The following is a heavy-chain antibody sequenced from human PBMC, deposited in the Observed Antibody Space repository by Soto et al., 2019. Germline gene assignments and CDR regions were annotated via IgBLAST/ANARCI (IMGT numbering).Heavy chain of an antibody. V-gene: IGHV3-23*01. Sequence: GGSLRLSCAASGFIFNNYAMSWVRQAPGKGLEWVSGISGSGTSTNYADSVKGRFTISRDSSKNTLFLEMNSLRAEDTAVYYSAKDRGGGGSCHNYWGQGTLVTVSS. CDR2: ISGSGTST. J-gene: IGHJ4*02. CDR3: AKDRGGGGSCHNY. CDR1: GFIFNNYA. D-gene: IGHD2-15*01.